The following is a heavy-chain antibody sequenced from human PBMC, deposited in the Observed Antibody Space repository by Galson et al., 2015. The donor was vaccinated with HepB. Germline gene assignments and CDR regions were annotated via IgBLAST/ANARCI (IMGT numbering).Heavy chain of an antibody. D-gene: IGHD3-3*01. J-gene: IGHJ6*02. CDR1: GFSLSNARMG. V-gene: IGHV2-26*01. CDR2: VFSNDEK. Sequence: PALVKPTQTLTLTCTVSGFSLSNARMGVSWIRQPPGKALEWLAHVFSNDEKSYSTSLKSRLTISKDTSKSQVVLTMTNMDPVDTATYYCARMDLTIFGVGHYYYYGMDVWGQGTTVTVSS. CDR3: ARMDLTIFGVGHYYYYGMDV.